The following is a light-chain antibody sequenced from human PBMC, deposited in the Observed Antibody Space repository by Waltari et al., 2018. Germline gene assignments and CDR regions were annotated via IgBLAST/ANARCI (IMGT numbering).Light chain of an antibody. CDR1: QGLLHSNGYNY. V-gene: IGKV2-28*01. CDR2: LGS. Sequence: DVVVTQSPLSLPVTPGEPASSSCRSSQGLLHSNGYNYLDWYLQTPGQSPQLRIFLGSNRASGVPDRFSGSGSGTDFTLKISRVEAEDVGVYYCMQSLRALWTFGQGTKVEIK. J-gene: IGKJ1*01. CDR3: MQSLRALWT.